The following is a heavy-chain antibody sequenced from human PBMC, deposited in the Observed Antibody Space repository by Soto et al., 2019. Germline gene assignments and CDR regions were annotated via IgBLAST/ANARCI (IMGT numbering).Heavy chain of an antibody. CDR1: GYTFTGYY. D-gene: IGHD3-22*01. J-gene: IGHJ3*02. CDR3: ARGMRFFYDSSGYYSTTQWHDAIDI. Sequence: ASVKVSCKASGYTFTGYYMHWVRQAPGQGLEWMGWINPNSGGTNYAQKFQGWVTMTRDTSISTAYMELSRLRSDDTAVYYCARGMRFFYDSSGYYSTTQWHDAIDIWGQGTMVTVSS. V-gene: IGHV1-2*04. CDR2: INPNSGGT.